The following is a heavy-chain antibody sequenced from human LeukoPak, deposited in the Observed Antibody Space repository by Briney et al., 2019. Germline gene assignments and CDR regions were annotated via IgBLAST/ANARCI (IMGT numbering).Heavy chain of an antibody. D-gene: IGHD3-9*01. J-gene: IGHJ4*02. CDR2: ISYDGSSK. V-gene: IGHV3-30*18. CDR3: AKDFDWLSETYYFDY. Sequence: PGGSLRLSCAASGFTFSSYAIHWVRQAPGKGLEWVAIISYDGSSKYYADSVKGRFTISRDNSKNTLYLQMNSLRAEDTAVYYCAKDFDWLSETYYFDYWGQGTLVTVSS. CDR1: GFTFSSYA.